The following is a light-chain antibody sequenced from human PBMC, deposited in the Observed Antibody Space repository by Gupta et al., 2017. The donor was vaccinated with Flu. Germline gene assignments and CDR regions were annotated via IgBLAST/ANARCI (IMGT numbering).Light chain of an antibody. CDR1: SSDVGVYNA. CDR3: FSHAGNFNVM. J-gene: IGLJ3*02. Sequence: SVTISWTGSSSDVGVYNAVSWNQQDAATAPNLLYYEVTKRPSGVPDRSSGSKSGNTAFLTVSVLQAEEEADYYCFSHAGNFNVMFGGGTKLTVV. V-gene: IGLV2-8*01. CDR2: EVT.